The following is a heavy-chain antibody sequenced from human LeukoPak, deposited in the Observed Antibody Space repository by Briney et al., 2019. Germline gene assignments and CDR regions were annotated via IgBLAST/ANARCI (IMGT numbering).Heavy chain of an antibody. J-gene: IGHJ4*02. Sequence: PGGSLRLSCAASGFTFSSYGMHWVRQAPGKGLEWVAFIRYDGSNKYYADSVKGRFTISKDNSKNTLYLQMNSLRAEDTAVYYCAKDGEGLVPAAVGYFDYWGQGTLVTVSS. CDR3: AKDGEGLVPAAVGYFDY. V-gene: IGHV3-30*02. D-gene: IGHD2-2*01. CDR2: IRYDGSNK. CDR1: GFTFSSYG.